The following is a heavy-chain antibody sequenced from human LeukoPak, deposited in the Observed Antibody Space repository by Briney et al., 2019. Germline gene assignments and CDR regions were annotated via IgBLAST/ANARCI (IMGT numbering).Heavy chain of an antibody. CDR3: ARHCETLGYCSGGSQDAFDI. V-gene: IGHV5-51*01. CDR1: GYSFTSYW. Sequence: PGESLKISCKGSGYSFTSYWIGWVRQMPGKGLEWMGIIYPGDSDTRYSPSFQGQVTISADKSISTAYLQWSSLKASDTAMYYCARHCETLGYCSGGSQDAFDIWGQGTMVTVSS. D-gene: IGHD2-15*01. J-gene: IGHJ3*02. CDR2: IYPGDSDT.